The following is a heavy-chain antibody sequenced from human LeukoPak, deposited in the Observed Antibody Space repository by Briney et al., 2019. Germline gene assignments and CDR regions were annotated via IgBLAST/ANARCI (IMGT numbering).Heavy chain of an antibody. CDR2: ISAYNGNT. Sequence: ASVTVSCKASGYTFTSYGISWVRQAPGQGLEWMGWISAYNGNTNYAQKLQGRVTMTTDTSTSTAYMELRSLRSDDTAVYYCARAGRLGIQLWPLDYWGQGTLVTVSS. V-gene: IGHV1-18*01. CDR1: GYTFTSYG. D-gene: IGHD5-18*01. J-gene: IGHJ4*02. CDR3: ARAGRLGIQLWPLDY.